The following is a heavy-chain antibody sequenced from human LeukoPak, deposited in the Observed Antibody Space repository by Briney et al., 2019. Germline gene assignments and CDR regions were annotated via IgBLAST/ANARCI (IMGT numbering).Heavy chain of an antibody. CDR3: AKAPYSSSWYEEEY. CDR1: GFTFSSYA. J-gene: IGHJ4*02. D-gene: IGHD6-13*01. CDR2: ISGSGGST. Sequence: PGGSLRLSCAASGFTFSSYAMSWVRQAPGKGLEWVSAISGSGGSTYYADSVKGRFTISRDNSKNTLYLQMNSLRAEDTAVYYCAKAPYSSSWYEEEYWGQGTLVTVSS. V-gene: IGHV3-23*01.